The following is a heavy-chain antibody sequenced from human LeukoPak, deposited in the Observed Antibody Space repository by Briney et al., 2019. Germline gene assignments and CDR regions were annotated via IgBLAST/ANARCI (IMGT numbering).Heavy chain of an antibody. CDR3: ARVRYYYDSPDAFDI. Sequence: SETLSHTCTVSGGSISSSSYYWGWIRQPPGKGLEWIGSIYYSGSTYYNPSLKSRVTISVDTSKNQFSLKLSSVTAADTAVYYCARVRYYYDSPDAFDIWGQGTMVTVSS. V-gene: IGHV4-39*07. CDR2: IYYSGST. CDR1: GGSISSSSYY. D-gene: IGHD3-22*01. J-gene: IGHJ3*02.